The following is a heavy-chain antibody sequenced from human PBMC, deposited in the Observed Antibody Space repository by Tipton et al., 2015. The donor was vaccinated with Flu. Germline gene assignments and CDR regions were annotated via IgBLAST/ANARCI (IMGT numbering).Heavy chain of an antibody. CDR2: ISDSDGSI. V-gene: IGHV3-23*01. J-gene: IGHJ6*01. CDR3: AKGPSGTEAFLYCGLDV. CDR1: GFSFSSYA. D-gene: IGHD2-15*01. Sequence: SLRLSCAASGFSFSSYAMNWVRQAPGKGLEWISAISDSDGSIFYADSVKGRFTISRDNSKKTQYLEMNSLRAEDTAVYYCAKGPSGTEAFLYCGLDVWGQGTAVTVSS.